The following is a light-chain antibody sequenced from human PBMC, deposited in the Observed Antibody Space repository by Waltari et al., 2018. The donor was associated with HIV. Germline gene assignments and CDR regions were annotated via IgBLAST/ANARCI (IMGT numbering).Light chain of an antibody. V-gene: IGLV2-23*02. CDR1: DIDIGNYNL. CDR3: LTYVSETSTWQ. Sequence: QSALTQPASVSGNPGQSVTIPCTRTDIDIGNYNLVSWFQQHPGKAPKLLIYDVSKRPSGVSSRFSGSKSGYFASLTISGLLTEDESSYYCLTYVSETSTWQFGGGTYLTV. CDR2: DVS. J-gene: IGLJ3*02.